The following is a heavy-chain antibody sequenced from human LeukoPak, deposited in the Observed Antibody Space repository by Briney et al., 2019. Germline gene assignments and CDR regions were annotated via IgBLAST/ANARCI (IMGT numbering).Heavy chain of an antibody. CDR3: ARSASKGEDAFDI. V-gene: IGHV1-8*01. J-gene: IGHJ3*02. D-gene: IGHD3-10*01. Sequence: GASVKVSCKASGYTFTSYDINWVRQATGQGLEWMGWMNPNSGNTGYAQRFQGGVTLTRNTSISAAYMELSSLRSEDTAVYYCARSASKGEDAFDIWGQGTMVTVSS. CDR1: GYTFTSYD. CDR2: MNPNSGNT.